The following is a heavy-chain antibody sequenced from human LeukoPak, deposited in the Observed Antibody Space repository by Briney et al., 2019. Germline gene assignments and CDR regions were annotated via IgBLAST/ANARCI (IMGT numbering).Heavy chain of an antibody. CDR3: AKAQFSSGWYSTLGSWLDP. CDR1: GFTFSSYV. CDR2: ISGSGGST. J-gene: IGHJ5*02. V-gene: IGHV3-23*01. D-gene: IGHD6-19*01. Sequence: GGSLRLSCAASGFTFSSYVMSWVRHAPGKGLEWVSTISGSGGSTYYADFVKGRFTISRDNSKNTLHLQMNSLRAEDTAVYYCAKAQFSSGWYSTLGSWLDPWGQGTLVTVSS.